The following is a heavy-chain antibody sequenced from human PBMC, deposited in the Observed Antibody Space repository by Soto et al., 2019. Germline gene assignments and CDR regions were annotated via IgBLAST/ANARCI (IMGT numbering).Heavy chain of an antibody. V-gene: IGHV4-39*07. J-gene: IGHJ3*02. CDR1: GGSISSSSYY. CDR3: ARVLLRYFDWSRDFDAFDI. CDR2: IYYSGST. Sequence: PSETLSLTCTVSGGSISSSSYYWGWIRQPPGKGLEWIGSIYYSGSTYYNPSLKSRVTISVDTSKNQFSLKLSSVTAADTAVYYCARVLLRYFDWSRDFDAFDIWGQGTMVTVSS. D-gene: IGHD3-9*01.